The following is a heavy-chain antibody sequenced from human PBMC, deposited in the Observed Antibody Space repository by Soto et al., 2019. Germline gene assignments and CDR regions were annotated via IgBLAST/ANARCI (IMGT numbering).Heavy chain of an antibody. D-gene: IGHD3-3*01. V-gene: IGHV3-30-3*01. CDR3: ARETYYDFWSGPYYGMDV. J-gene: IGHJ6*02. CDR2: ISYDGSNK. CDR1: GFTFSSYA. Sequence: QVQLVESGGGVVQPGRSLRLSCAASGFTFSSYAMHWVRQAPSKGLEWVAVISYDGSNKYYADSVKGRFTISRDNSKNTLYLQMNSLRAEYSAVYYCARETYYDFWSGPYYGMDVWGQGTTVTVSS.